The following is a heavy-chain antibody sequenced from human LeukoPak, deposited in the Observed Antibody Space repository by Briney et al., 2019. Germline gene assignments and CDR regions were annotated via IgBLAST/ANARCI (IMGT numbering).Heavy chain of an antibody. J-gene: IGHJ4*02. CDR3: ARGPYYYDSSGYSNFDY. CDR1: GGSFSGYY. CDR2: INHSGST. D-gene: IGHD3-22*01. Sequence: PSETLSLTCAVYGGSFSGYYWSWIRQSPGKGLEWIGEINHSGSTNYNPSLKSRVTISVDTSKNQFSLKLSSVTAAETAVYYCARGPYYYDSSGYSNFDYWGQGTLVTVSS. V-gene: IGHV4-34*01.